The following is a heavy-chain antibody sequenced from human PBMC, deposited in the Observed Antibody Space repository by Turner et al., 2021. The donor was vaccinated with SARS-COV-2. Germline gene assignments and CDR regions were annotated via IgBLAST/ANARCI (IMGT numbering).Heavy chain of an antibody. Sequence: EVQLLESGGVLVKPGGSLRLSCASSGFTFRSYSMNWVRQAPGKGLEWVSSISSSSSYIYDADSVKGRFTISRDNAKNSLYLQMNSLRAEDTAVYYCARSPTAPGYYYDSSGYYTPYYFDYWGQGTLVTVSS. D-gene: IGHD3-22*01. CDR2: ISSSSSYI. V-gene: IGHV3-21*01. CDR3: ARSPTAPGYYYDSSGYYTPYYFDY. CDR1: GFTFRSYS. J-gene: IGHJ4*02.